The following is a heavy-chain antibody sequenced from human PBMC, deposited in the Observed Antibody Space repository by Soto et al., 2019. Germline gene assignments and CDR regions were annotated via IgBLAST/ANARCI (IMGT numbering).Heavy chain of an antibody. V-gene: IGHV4-4*02. Sequence: SETLSLTCAVSSGSISSSNWWSWVRQPPGKGLEWIGEIYHSGSTNYNPSLKSRVTISVDKSKNQFSLKLSSVTAADTAVYYCARGALGSYYYLAVWGKGTTVTVSS. CDR1: SGSISSSNW. J-gene: IGHJ6*03. D-gene: IGHD1-26*01. CDR3: ARGALGSYYYLAV. CDR2: IYHSGST.